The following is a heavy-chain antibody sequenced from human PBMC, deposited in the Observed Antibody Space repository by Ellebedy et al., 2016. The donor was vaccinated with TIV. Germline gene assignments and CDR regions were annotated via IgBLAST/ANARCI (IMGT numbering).Heavy chain of an antibody. Sequence: AASVKVSCKASGYTFTSFGITWVRHAPGQGPEWMGWVGTYSGHTNYERKFQGRVTMTADTFTSTAYIELRSLTSPDTAVYYCARDVHCTSNTGYERPSLYYFDTWGQGTLVTVSS. CDR1: GYTFTSFG. V-gene: IGHV1-18*01. D-gene: IGHD2/OR15-2a*01. J-gene: IGHJ4*02. CDR2: VGTYSGHT. CDR3: ARDVHCTSNTGYERPSLYYFDT.